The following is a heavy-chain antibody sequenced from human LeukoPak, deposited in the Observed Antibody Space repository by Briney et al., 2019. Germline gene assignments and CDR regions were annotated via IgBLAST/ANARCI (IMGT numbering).Heavy chain of an antibody. V-gene: IGHV4-61*02. J-gene: IGHJ4*02. CDR3: ARAAAAAGGQYFDY. CDR2: IYTNENT. CDR1: GGSIDSSSYY. D-gene: IGHD6-13*01. Sequence: SETLSLTCTVSGGSIDSSSYYWGWIRQPAGKGLEWIGRIYTNENTNYNPSLRSRVTMSVDTSKNQFSLKLSSVTAADTAVYYCARAAAAAGGQYFDYWGQGTLVAVSS.